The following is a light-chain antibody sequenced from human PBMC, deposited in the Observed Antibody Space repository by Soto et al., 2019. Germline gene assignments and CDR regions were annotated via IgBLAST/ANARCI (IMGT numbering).Light chain of an antibody. Sequence: QSALTQPASVSGSPGQSITISCTGTSSDVGSYNLVSWYQQHPGKAPKLMIYEGSKRPSGVSNRFSGSKSGNTASLTISGLQAEDEADYYCCSYAGISAFYVFGTGTQLTV. CDR3: CSYAGISAFYV. CDR1: SSDVGSYNL. J-gene: IGLJ1*01. V-gene: IGLV2-23*01. CDR2: EGS.